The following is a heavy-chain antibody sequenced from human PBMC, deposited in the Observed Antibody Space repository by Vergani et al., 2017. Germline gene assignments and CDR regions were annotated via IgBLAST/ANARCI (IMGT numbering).Heavy chain of an antibody. CDR3: TAEKEVAFYYSYYHMDV. CDR2: IKSNADGGSA. J-gene: IGHJ6*03. CDR1: GFNFQIYW. D-gene: IGHD2-21*01. V-gene: IGHV3-15*01. Sequence: EVLLVESGGDLVQPGGSLRLSCEASGFNFQIYWMGWVRQTAEKGLEWVARIKSNADGGSADYAASVKGRFIISRDDSKNFLYLQMNSLKIEDTALYFCTAEKEVAFYYSYYHMDVWGKGTTVTVSS.